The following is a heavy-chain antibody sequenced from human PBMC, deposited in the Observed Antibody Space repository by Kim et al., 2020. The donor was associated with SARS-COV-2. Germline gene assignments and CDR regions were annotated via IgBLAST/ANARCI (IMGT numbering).Heavy chain of an antibody. J-gene: IGHJ4*02. CDR3: TTDPSGIIPFDY. CDR2: IKSKTDGGTT. D-gene: IGHD6-25*01. V-gene: IGHV3-15*01. CDR1: GFTFSNAW. Sequence: GGSLRLSCAASGFTFSNAWMSWVRQAPGKGLEWVGRIKSKTDGGTTDYAAPVKGRFTISRDDSKNTLYLQMNSLKTEDTAVYYCTTDPSGIIPFDYWGQGTLVTVSS.